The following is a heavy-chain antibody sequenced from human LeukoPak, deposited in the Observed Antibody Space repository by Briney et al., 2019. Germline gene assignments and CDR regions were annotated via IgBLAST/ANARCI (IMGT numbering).Heavy chain of an antibody. D-gene: IGHD3-16*01. J-gene: IGHJ6*03. CDR3: ARVRGSIYYYYYYMDV. Sequence: SVTLSLTCTVSGVSLSSYYWSWIRQPPGKGLECIGYIYYSGSTNYNPSLKSRVTISVDTSKNQFSLKLSSVTAADTAVYYCARVRGSIYYYYYYMDVWGKGTTVTVSS. V-gene: IGHV4-59*01. CDR1: GVSLSSYY. CDR2: IYYSGST.